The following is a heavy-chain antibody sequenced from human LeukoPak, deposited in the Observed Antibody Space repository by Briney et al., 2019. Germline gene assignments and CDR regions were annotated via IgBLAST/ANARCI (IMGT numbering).Heavy chain of an antibody. CDR2: IYYSGST. V-gene: IGHV4-59*01. CDR3: ARDSLDYGVSWFDP. D-gene: IGHD4-17*01. CDR1: GGSISSYY. Sequence: SETLSLTCTVSGGSISSYYWSWIRQPPGKGLEWIGYIYYSGSTNYNPSLKSRVTISVDTSKNQFSLKLSSVTAADTAVYCCARDSLDYGVSWFDPWGQGTLVTVSS. J-gene: IGHJ5*02.